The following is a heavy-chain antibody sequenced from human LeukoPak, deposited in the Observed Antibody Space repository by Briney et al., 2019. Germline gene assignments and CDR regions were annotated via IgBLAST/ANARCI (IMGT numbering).Heavy chain of an antibody. V-gene: IGHV1-46*01. CDR3: AVTYYDSSGYYSAFDY. J-gene: IGHJ4*02. CDR1: GYTFTSNY. D-gene: IGHD3-22*01. CDR2: IYPRDGST. Sequence: GASVKVSCKASGYTFTSNYIHWVRQAPGQGLEWMGMIYPRDGSTNYAQKFQGRVTITADESTSTAYMELSSLRSEDTAVYYCAVTYYDSSGYYSAFDYWGQGTLVTVSS.